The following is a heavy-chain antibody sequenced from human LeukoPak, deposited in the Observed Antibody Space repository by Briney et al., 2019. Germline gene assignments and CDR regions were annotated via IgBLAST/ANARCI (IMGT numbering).Heavy chain of an antibody. Sequence: PGGSLRLSCAASGFTFSSYSMNWVRQAPGKGLEWVSYISSGSTTRYYADSVKGRFTISRDNAKNSLYLQMNSLRAEDTAVYYCARHVVAVGFDYWGQGTLVTVSS. V-gene: IGHV3-48*01. CDR2: ISSGSTTR. CDR1: GFTFSSYS. J-gene: IGHJ4*02. CDR3: ARHVVAVGFDY. D-gene: IGHD3-22*01.